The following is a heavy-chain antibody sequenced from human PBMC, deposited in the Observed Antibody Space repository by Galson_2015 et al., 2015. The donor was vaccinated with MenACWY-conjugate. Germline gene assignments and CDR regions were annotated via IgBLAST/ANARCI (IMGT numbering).Heavy chain of an antibody. CDR2: IYPDESET. V-gene: IGHV5-51*01. CDR1: GYTSTSYW. D-gene: IGHD6-6*01. J-gene: IGHJ4*02. CDR3: ARLLEYYFDY. Sequence: QSGAEVKKPGESLKISCKGSGYTSTSYWIGWVRQMPGEGLEWMGIIYPDESETRYSPSFQGQVTISADKSTNTAYLQWSSLKASDTAMYYCARLLEYYFDYWGQGTLVTVSS.